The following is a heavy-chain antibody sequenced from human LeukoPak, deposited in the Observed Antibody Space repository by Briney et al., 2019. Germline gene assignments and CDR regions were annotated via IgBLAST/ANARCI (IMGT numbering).Heavy chain of an antibody. Sequence: GASVKVSCKASGGTFISYAISWVRQAPGQGLEWMGGIIPIFGTANYAQKFQGRVTITADESTSTAYMELSSLRSEDTAVYYCARVGRDGYNWDYWGQGTLVTVSS. D-gene: IGHD5-24*01. V-gene: IGHV1-69*13. CDR3: ARVGRDGYNWDY. J-gene: IGHJ4*02. CDR1: GGTFISYA. CDR2: IIPIFGTA.